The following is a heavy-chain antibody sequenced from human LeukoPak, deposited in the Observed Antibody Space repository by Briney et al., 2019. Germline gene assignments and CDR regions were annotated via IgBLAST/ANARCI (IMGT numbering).Heavy chain of an antibody. Sequence: SDTLSLTCTVSGGSISSGDYYWRWLRQPPGKGLEWIGYIYYSGSSYCNPSLKSRVTISVDTSKNQFSVKLSSVTAADAAVYYCARAAYGDYAHFDYWGQGTLVTVSP. CDR3: ARAAYGDYAHFDY. CDR1: GGSISSGDYY. V-gene: IGHV4-30-4*02. J-gene: IGHJ4*02. CDR2: IYYSGSS. D-gene: IGHD4-17*01.